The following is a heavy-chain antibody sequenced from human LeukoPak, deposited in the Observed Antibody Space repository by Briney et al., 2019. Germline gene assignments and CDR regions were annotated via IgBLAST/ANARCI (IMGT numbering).Heavy chain of an antibody. CDR1: GGSFSGYY. V-gene: IGHV4-34*01. J-gene: IGHJ5*02. Sequence: PSETLSLTCAVYGGSFSGYYWSWIRQPPGKGLEWIGEINHSGSTNYNPSLKSRVTIPVDTSKNQFSLKLSSVTAADTAVYYCARRFTSWYYGSGSMGWFDPWGQGTLVTVSS. CDR2: INHSGST. CDR3: ARRFTSWYYGSGSMGWFDP. D-gene: IGHD3-10*01.